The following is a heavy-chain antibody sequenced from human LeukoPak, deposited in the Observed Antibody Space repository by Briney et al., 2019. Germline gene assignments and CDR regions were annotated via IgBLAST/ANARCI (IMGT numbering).Heavy chain of an antibody. CDR1: VFTFSTFW. D-gene: IGHD3-3*01. V-gene: IGHV3-7*01. CDR2: IKQDGSDN. CDR3: TLGGDFWSGYSSGYMDV. Sequence: GGALTLSRAASVFTFSTFWWTWVRQAPGKGLEWVANIKQDGSDNHFVDSVKGRVTSSRDNARNSLYLQMNRLRAEDTAVYYCTLGGDFWSGYSSGYMDVWGKGTTVTVSS. J-gene: IGHJ6*03.